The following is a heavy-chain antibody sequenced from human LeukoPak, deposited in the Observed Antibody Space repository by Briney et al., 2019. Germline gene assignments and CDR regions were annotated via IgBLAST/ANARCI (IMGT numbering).Heavy chain of an antibody. D-gene: IGHD1-14*01. Sequence: GGSLRLSCAASGFTFSSYNMNWVRQAPGKGPEWVSYISSSSTTIYYADSVTGRFTISRDNAKNSLFLHMNTLGAEDTALYYCARVDPDSEADYSYFMDVWGKGTTVTVSS. CDR2: ISSSSTTI. CDR3: ARVDPDSEADYSYFMDV. V-gene: IGHV3-48*01. J-gene: IGHJ6*03. CDR1: GFTFSSYN.